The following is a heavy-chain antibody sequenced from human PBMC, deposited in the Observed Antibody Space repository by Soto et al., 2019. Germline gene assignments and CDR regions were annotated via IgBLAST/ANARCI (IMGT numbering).Heavy chain of an antibody. CDR3: ARDGLWFGEFDY. D-gene: IGHD3-10*01. J-gene: IGHJ4*02. CDR1: GGSISSYY. V-gene: IGHV4-59*01. CDR2: IYYSGST. Sequence: SDTLSLPCTVSGGSISSYYWSWIRQPPGKGLEWIGYIYYSGSTNYNPSLKSRVTISVDTSKNQFSLKLSSVTAADTAVYYCARDGLWFGEFDYWGQGTLVTVSS.